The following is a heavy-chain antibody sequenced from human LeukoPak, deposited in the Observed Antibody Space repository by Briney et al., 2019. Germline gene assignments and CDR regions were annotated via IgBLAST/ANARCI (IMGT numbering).Heavy chain of an antibody. Sequence: GGSLNLSCAVSGFTFSSYAISWVRHAPPQGLEWVSAMSVSGGGTYYAASATGPFTIDRDNSKNTLYLKMNRLRAEDTAVYSCAKVSIVVVTASLFDYWGQGTLVTVSS. CDR2: MSVSGGGT. D-gene: IGHD2-21*02. CDR3: AKVSIVVVTASLFDY. CDR1: GFTFSSYA. J-gene: IGHJ4*02. V-gene: IGHV3-23*01.